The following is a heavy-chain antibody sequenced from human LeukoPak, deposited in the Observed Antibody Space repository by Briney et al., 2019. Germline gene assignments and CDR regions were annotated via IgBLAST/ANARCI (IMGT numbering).Heavy chain of an antibody. Sequence: GGSLRLSCAASGFTFSSYAMHWVRQAPGKGLEWVAVISYDGSNKYYADSVKGRFTISRDNSKNTLYLQMNSLRAEDTAMYYCAREDYISSWYPHYYMDVWGKGTTVTISS. D-gene: IGHD6-13*01. CDR2: ISYDGSNK. V-gene: IGHV3-30*04. J-gene: IGHJ6*03. CDR1: GFTFSSYA. CDR3: AREDYISSWYPHYYMDV.